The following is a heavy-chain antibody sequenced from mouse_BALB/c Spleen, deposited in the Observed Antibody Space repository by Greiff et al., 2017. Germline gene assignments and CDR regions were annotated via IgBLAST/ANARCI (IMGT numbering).Heavy chain of an antibody. J-gene: IGHJ2*01. CDR3: ARQGGYGRGYYFDY. CDR1: GFTFSSYA. CDR2: ISSGGSYT. D-gene: IGHD2-2*01. V-gene: IGHV5-9-3*01. Sequence: DVQLVESGGGLVKPGGSLKLSCAASGFTFSSYAMSWVRQTPEKRLEWVATISSGGSYTYYPDSVKGRFTISRDNAKNTLYLQMSSLRSEDTAMYYCARQGGYGRGYYFDYWGQGTTLTVSS.